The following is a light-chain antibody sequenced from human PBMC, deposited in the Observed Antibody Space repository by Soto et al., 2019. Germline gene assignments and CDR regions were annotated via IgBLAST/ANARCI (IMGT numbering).Light chain of an antibody. CDR2: DNN. J-gene: IGLJ2*01. CDR3: GTWDSSLSAVV. CDR1: SSNIGNNY. V-gene: IGLV1-51*01. Sequence: SGLTQPPSVSAAPGQKVTISCSGSSSNIGNNYVSWYQQLPGTAPKLLIYDNNKRPSGIPDRFSGSKSGTSATLGITGLQTGDEADYYCGTWDSSLSAVVFGGGTKVTVL.